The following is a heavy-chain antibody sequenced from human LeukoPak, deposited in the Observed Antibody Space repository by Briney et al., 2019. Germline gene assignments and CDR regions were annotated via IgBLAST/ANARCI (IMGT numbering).Heavy chain of an antibody. D-gene: IGHD3-3*01. J-gene: IGHJ4*02. CDR2: ISSSGSAM. Sequence: GRSLRLSCAASGFTISDSHMTWIRQAPGKGLEWVSYISSSGSAMYYADSVRGRFTISRDNSKNTLYLQMNSLRAEDTAVYYCAKERGVDLEWLPYPLYYFDYWGQGTLVTVSS. CDR3: AKERGVDLEWLPYPLYYFDY. V-gene: IGHV3-11*04. CDR1: GFTISDSH.